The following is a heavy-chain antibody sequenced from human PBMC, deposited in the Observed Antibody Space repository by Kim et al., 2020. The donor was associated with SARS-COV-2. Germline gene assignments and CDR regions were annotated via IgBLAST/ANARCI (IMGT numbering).Heavy chain of an antibody. Sequence: ASVKVSCKASGYTFTSYDINWVRQATGQGLEWMGWMNPNSGNTGYAQKFQGRVTMTRNTSISTAYMELSSLRSEDTAVYYCARGHLKSIFVVISPRPYYYYMDVWGKGTTVNVSS. CDR1: GYTFTSYD. V-gene: IGHV1-8*01. D-gene: IGHD2-21*01. CDR2: MNPNSGNT. CDR3: ARGHLKSIFVVISPRPYYYYMDV. J-gene: IGHJ6*03.